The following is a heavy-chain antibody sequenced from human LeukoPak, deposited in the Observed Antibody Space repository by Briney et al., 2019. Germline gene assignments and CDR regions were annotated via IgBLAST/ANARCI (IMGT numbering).Heavy chain of an antibody. D-gene: IGHD6-13*01. Sequence: PGGSLRLSCAASGFTFSTYSMNWVRQAPGKGLEWVSSITSTSTYIYYADSMKGRFTISRDNATNTLYLQKKGLRAEDTAIYYCARAGGYTSSLDSWGQGTLVTVSS. V-gene: IGHV3-21*01. CDR3: ARAGGYTSSLDS. J-gene: IGHJ4*02. CDR2: ITSTSTYI. CDR1: GFTFSTYS.